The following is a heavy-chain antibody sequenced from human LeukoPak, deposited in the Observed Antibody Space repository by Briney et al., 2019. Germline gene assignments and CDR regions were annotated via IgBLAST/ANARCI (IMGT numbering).Heavy chain of an antibody. J-gene: IGHJ4*02. CDR1: GFPFSSYW. V-gene: IGHV3-7*03. D-gene: IGHD6-13*01. Sequence: PGGSLRLSCVASGFPFSSYWMTWVRQAPGKGLEWVANIKQDGSKKSYVDSVKGRFTISRDNAKNSLYLQMNSLRAEDTAVYYCAKPYSNSWYSRYYFDYWGQGTLVTVSS. CDR3: AKPYSNSWYSRYYFDY. CDR2: IKQDGSKK.